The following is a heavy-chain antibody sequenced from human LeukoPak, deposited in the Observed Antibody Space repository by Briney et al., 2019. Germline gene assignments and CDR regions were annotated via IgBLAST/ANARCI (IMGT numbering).Heavy chain of an antibody. J-gene: IGHJ4*02. D-gene: IGHD3-22*01. CDR1: GYSFTSYW. CDR3: AKTYYYDSSGYYPFDY. Sequence: GESLKISCKGSGYSFTSYWIGWVRQMPGKGLEWMGIIYPGDSDTRYSPSLQGQVTISADKSISTAYLQWSSLKASDTAMYYCAKTYYYDSSGYYPFDYWGQGTLVTVSS. V-gene: IGHV5-51*01. CDR2: IYPGDSDT.